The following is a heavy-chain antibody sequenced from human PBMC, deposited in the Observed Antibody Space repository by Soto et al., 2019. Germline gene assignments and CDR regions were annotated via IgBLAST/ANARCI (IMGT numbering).Heavy chain of an antibody. V-gene: IGHV1-69*01. CDR3: ARGDEMTAVTIFEY. CDR1: GGAFGRYS. CDR2: VIPVFNTS. D-gene: IGHD4-17*01. Sequence: QVQLEQSGPEVKRPGTSVKVSCKASGGAFGRYSVSWVRQAPGQGLEWIGGVIPVFNTSNYSLKFQGRVAIFADLSTRSVFMELRSLRSEDTALYYCARGDEMTAVTIFEYWGQGTLVTVSS. J-gene: IGHJ4*02.